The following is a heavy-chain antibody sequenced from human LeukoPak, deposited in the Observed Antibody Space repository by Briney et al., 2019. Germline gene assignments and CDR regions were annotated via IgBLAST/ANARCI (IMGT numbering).Heavy chain of an antibody. Sequence: GASVKVSCKASGYTFTGYYMHWVRQAPGQGLEWMGWISAYNGNTNYAQKLQGRVTMTTDTSTSTAYMELRSLRSDDTAVYYCARGYCSSTSCYEFDYWGQGTLVTVSS. CDR1: GYTFTGYY. D-gene: IGHD2-2*01. CDR2: ISAYNGNT. V-gene: IGHV1-18*04. CDR3: ARGYCSSTSCYEFDY. J-gene: IGHJ4*02.